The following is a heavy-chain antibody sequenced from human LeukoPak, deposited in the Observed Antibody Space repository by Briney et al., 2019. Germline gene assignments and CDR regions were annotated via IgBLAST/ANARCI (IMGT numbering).Heavy chain of an antibody. V-gene: IGHV4-59*01. CDR1: GGSISSYY. CDR3: ARAYPAATFDY. Sequence: SETLSLTCTVSGGSISSYYWSWIRQPPGKGLEWIGYIYYSGSTNHNPSLKSRVTISVDTSKNQFSLKLSSVTAADTAVYYCARAYPAATFDYWGQGTLVTVSS. D-gene: IGHD2-2*01. J-gene: IGHJ4*02. CDR2: IYYSGST.